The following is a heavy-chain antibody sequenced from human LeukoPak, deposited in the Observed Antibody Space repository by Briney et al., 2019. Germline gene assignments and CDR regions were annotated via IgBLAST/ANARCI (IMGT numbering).Heavy chain of an antibody. Sequence: PSETLSLTCAVSGYSIGSGYYWGWIRQSPGKGLEWIGSFYHTGHTYYHPSLKSRVSISLDASKNQFSLKLTSVTAADTAVYYCARDAWGVTGYPNTYYFHMDVWGKGTTVTVSS. D-gene: IGHD3-9*01. CDR3: ARDAWGVTGYPNTYYFHMDV. V-gene: IGHV4-38-2*02. J-gene: IGHJ6*03. CDR1: GYSIGSGYY. CDR2: FYHTGHT.